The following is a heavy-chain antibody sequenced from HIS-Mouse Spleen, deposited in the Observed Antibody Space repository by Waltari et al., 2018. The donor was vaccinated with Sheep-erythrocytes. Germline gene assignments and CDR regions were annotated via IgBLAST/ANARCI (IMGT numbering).Heavy chain of an antibody. V-gene: IGHV3-30*04. CDR1: GFTFSSYA. CDR2: ISYDGSNK. Sequence: QVQLVESGGGVVQPGRSLRRSCAASGFTFSSYAMHWVRQAPGKGLEWGAVISYDGSNKYYADSVKGRFTISRDNSKNTLYLQMNSLRAEDTAVYYCARAEGGAPDYWGQGTLVTVSS. CDR3: ARAEGGAPDY. D-gene: IGHD1-26*01. J-gene: IGHJ4*02.